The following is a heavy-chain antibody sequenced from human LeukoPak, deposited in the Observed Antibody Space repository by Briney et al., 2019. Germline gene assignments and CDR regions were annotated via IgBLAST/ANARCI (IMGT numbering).Heavy chain of an antibody. CDR1: GGSISSGYY. V-gene: IGHV4-38-2*02. D-gene: IGHD4-17*01. J-gene: IGHJ6*03. CDR3: ARDVGGRYGDDRLPDYMDV. CDR2: LYHSGTT. Sequence: SETLSLTCTVSGGSISSGYYWGWIRQPPGMGLEWIGSLYHSGTTYHNPSLKSRVTISVDTSKNQFSLKLSSVTAADTAVYYCARDVGGRYGDDRLPDYMDVWGKGTTVTVSS.